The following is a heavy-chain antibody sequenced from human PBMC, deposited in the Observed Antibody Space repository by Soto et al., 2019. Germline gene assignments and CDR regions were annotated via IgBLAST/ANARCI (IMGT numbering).Heavy chain of an antibody. CDR1: GYXFTAXW. V-gene: IGHV5-51*07. D-gene: IGHD6-19*01. CDR2: IYPGDSDT. Sequence: SRKISXKGXGYXFTAXWXXWEHHIPGEGRWWMAIIYPGDSDTRYSPSFQGQVTISADKSISTAYLRWSSLKASDTAMYYCASPDRSGWWQHWGLASLVTVSS. CDR3: ASPDRSGWWQH. J-gene: IGHJ1*01.